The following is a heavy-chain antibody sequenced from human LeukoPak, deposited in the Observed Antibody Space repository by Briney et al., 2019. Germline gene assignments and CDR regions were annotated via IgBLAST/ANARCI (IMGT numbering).Heavy chain of an antibody. D-gene: IGHD4-17*01. Sequence: PGGSLRLSCAASGFTFSSYGMHWVRQAPGKGLEWVAVIWYDGSNKYYADSVKGRFTISRDNSKNTLYLQMNSLRAEDTAVYYCARENGAERYFDYWGQGTLVTVSS. CDR3: ARENGAERYFDY. J-gene: IGHJ4*02. V-gene: IGHV3-33*08. CDR1: GFTFSSYG. CDR2: IWYDGSNK.